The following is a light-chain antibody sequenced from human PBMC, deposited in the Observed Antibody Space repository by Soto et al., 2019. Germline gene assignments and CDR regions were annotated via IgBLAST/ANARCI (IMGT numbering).Light chain of an antibody. CDR3: KQYSISPPIT. CDR1: ESVINY. V-gene: IGKV3-20*01. CDR2: GAS. Sequence: EIVLTQSPGTLSLSPGERATISCRASESVINYLAWYKQKPGQAPMLLIHGASIRATGIPDRFSGSGSGTDFTLTIHRLEPEEFAVYYWKQYSISPPITFGHGTRLEI. J-gene: IGKJ5*01.